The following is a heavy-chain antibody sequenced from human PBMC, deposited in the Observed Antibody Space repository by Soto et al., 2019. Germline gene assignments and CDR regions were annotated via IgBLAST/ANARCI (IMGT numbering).Heavy chain of an antibody. D-gene: IGHD3-3*01. J-gene: IGHJ6*02. V-gene: IGHV3-30*18. Sequence: AGGSLRLSCAASGFTFSSYGMHWVRQAPGKGLEWVAVISYDGSNKYYADSVKGRFTISRDNSKNTLYLQMNSLRAEDTAVYYCANGVGYYDFWSGYRKDYYYGMDVWGQGTTVTVSS. CDR1: GFTFSSYG. CDR3: ANGVGYYDFWSGYRKDYYYGMDV. CDR2: ISYDGSNK.